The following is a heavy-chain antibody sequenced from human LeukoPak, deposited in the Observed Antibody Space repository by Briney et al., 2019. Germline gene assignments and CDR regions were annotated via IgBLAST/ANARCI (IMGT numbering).Heavy chain of an antibody. D-gene: IGHD4-17*01. CDR2: ISYDGSYK. CDR1: GXTFSSYS. J-gene: IGHJ4*02. V-gene: IGHV3-30*18. Sequence: GGSLRLSCAASGXTFSSYSMHWVRQAPGKGLEWVAVISYDGSYKYYADSVKGRFTISRDNSKNTLYLQMNSLRAEDTAVYYCAKVGDYGDYALDYWGQGTLVTVSS. CDR3: AKVGDYGDYALDY.